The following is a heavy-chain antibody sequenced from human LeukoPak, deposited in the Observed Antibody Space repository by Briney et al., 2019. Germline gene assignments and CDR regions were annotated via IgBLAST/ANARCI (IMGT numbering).Heavy chain of an antibody. V-gene: IGHV4-39*01. CDR1: GGSISSSSYY. CDR3: ARHRSKYQLLLVWFDP. D-gene: IGHD2-2*01. CDR2: IYYSGST. Sequence: SETLSLTCTVSGGSISSSSYYWGWIRQPPGKGLEWIGSIYYSGSTYYNPSLKSRVTISVDTSKNQFSLKLSSVAAADTAVYYCARHRSKYQLLLVWFDPWGQGTLVTVSS. J-gene: IGHJ5*02.